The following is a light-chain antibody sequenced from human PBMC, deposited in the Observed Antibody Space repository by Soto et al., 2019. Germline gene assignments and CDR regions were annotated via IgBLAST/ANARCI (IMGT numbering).Light chain of an antibody. CDR3: VLYMGSGIWV. J-gene: IGLJ3*02. Sequence: QTVVTQEPSFSVSPGGTVTLTCGLSSGSVSTTYSPTWYQQTPGPAPRTLIYSTNTRSSGVPDRFSGAILVNKAALTITGAQADDESDYYCVLYMGSGIWVFGGGTKVTVL. CDR1: SGSVSTTYS. V-gene: IGLV8-61*01. CDR2: STN.